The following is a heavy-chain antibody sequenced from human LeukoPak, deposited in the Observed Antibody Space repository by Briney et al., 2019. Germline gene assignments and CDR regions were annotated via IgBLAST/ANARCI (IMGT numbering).Heavy chain of an antibody. CDR3: ARGLLGYSSSWYSY. D-gene: IGHD6-13*01. J-gene: IGHJ4*02. V-gene: IGHV4-34*01. Sequence: SVTLSLTCAVYGGSFSGYYWSWIRQPPGKGLEWIGEINHSGSTNYNPSLKSRVTISVDTSKNQFSLKLSSVTAADTAVYYCARGLLGYSSSWYSYWGQGTLVTVSS. CDR2: INHSGST. CDR1: GGSFSGYY.